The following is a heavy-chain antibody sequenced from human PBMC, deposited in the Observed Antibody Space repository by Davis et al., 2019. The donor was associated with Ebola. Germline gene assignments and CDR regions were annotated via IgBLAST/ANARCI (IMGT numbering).Heavy chain of an antibody. V-gene: IGHV4-30-4*01. CDR1: GGSISSGDYY. J-gene: IGHJ4*02. CDR3: ARSPDVTTHDY. D-gene: IGHD4-17*01. CDR2: IYYSGST. Sequence: MPSETLSLTCTVSGGSISSGDYYWSWIRQPPGKGLEWIGYIYYSGSTNYNPSLKSRVTISVDTSKNHFFLKLTSVTAADTAVYYCARSPDVTTHDYWGQGTLVTVSS.